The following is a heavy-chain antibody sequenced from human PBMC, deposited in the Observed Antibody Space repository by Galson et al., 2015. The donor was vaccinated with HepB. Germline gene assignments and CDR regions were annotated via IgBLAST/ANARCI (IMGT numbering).Heavy chain of an antibody. CDR2: SNSDGSGT. D-gene: IGHD2-2*01. J-gene: IGHJ4*02. V-gene: IGHV3-74*01. Sequence: SLRLSCAASGFTLGSYWMHWVRQAPGKGLVWVSRSNSDGSGTSYADSVKGRFTISRDNAKNTLYLQMNSLTAEDTAVYYCARSCSSTNCYAPDYWGQGTLVTVSS. CDR3: ARSCSSTNCYAPDY. CDR1: GFTLGSYW.